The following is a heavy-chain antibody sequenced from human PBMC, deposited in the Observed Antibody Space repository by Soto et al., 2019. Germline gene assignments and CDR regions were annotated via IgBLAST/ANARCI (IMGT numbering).Heavy chain of an antibody. V-gene: IGHV1-69*13. D-gene: IGHD4-17*01. J-gene: IGHJ6*02. CDR2: IIPIFGTA. Sequence: WASVKVSCKASGGTFSSYAISWVRQAPGQGLEWMGGIIPIFGTANYAQKFQGRVTITADESTSTAYMELSSLRSEDTAVYYCARREDYGDYKGYYYGMDVWGQGTTVTVSS. CDR3: ARREDYGDYKGYYYGMDV. CDR1: GGTFSSYA.